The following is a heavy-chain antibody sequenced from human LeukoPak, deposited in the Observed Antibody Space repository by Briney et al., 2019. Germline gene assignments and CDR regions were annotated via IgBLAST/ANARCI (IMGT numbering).Heavy chain of an antibody. J-gene: IGHJ4*02. CDR2: VYYSGTT. Sequence: PSETLSLTCTVSGGSISSFYWSWIRQPPGKGLEWIGCVYYSGTTNYNPSLKSRVTISGDTSKNQFSLKLSSVTAADTAVYYCARDPQLGSYYFDYWGQGTLVTVFS. CDR3: ARDPQLGSYYFDY. CDR1: GGSISSFY. V-gene: IGHV4-59*01. D-gene: IGHD7-27*01.